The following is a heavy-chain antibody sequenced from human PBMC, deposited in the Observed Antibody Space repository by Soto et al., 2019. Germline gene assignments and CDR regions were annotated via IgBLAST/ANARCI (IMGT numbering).Heavy chain of an antibody. CDR2: IWYDGSNK. CDR3: ASVGNSYRIDY. CDR1: GVTFSSYG. Sequence: QVQLVESGGGVVQPGRSLRLSCAASGVTFSSYGMHWVRQAPGKGLELVAVIWYDGSNKYSADSVKGRFTISRDNSKHTLYLQMNSLRAEDTAVYYCASVGNSYRIDYWGQGTLVTVSA. V-gene: IGHV3-33*01. D-gene: IGHD2-15*01. J-gene: IGHJ4*02.